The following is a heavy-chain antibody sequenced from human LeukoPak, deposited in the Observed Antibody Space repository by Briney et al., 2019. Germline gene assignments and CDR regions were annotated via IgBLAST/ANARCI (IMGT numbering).Heavy chain of an antibody. D-gene: IGHD6-19*01. V-gene: IGHV3-48*04. J-gene: IGHJ4*02. Sequence: PGGSLRLSCAASGFTFSSYGMSWVRQAPGKGLAWVSYISSSGSTIYYADSVKGRFTISRDNAKNSLYLQMNSLRAEDTAVYYCARDSESGWSDYWGQGTLVTVSS. CDR2: ISSSGSTI. CDR3: ARDSESGWSDY. CDR1: GFTFSSYG.